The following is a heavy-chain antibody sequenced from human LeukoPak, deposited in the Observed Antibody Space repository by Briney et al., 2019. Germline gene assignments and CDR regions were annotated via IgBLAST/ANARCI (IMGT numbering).Heavy chain of an antibody. CDR3: ARGPGSSGPSFYYFDY. D-gene: IGHD6-19*01. Sequence: PSETLSLTCTVSGGSISSYYWSWIRQPPGKGLEWIGEINHSGSTNYNPSLKSRVTISVDTSKNQFSLKLSSVTAADTAVYYCARGPGSSGPSFYYFDYRGQGTLVTVSS. CDR2: INHSGST. CDR1: GGSISSYY. J-gene: IGHJ4*02. V-gene: IGHV4-34*01.